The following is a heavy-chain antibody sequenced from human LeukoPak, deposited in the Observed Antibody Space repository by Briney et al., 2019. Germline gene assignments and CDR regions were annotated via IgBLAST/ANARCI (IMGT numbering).Heavy chain of an antibody. Sequence: SETLSLTCTVSGGSISGYSWSWIRQPAGKGLEWIGRIYTSESPTYNPSLKSRVTMSLDTSKNQFSLKLSSVTAADTAVYYCARVSSSWYQDWYFDLWGRGTLVTVSS. D-gene: IGHD6-13*01. CDR2: IYTSESP. CDR3: ARVSSSWYQDWYFDL. CDR1: GGSISGYS. J-gene: IGHJ2*01. V-gene: IGHV4-4*07.